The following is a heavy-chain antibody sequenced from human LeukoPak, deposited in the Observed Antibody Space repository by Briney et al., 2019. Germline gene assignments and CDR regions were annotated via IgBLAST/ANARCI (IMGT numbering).Heavy chain of an antibody. D-gene: IGHD2-21*02. Sequence: ASVKVSCKASGYRFISNYIQWVRQAPGLRPEWMGWMHPGNGNTRYAEKFQGRVTMTRDTSINTAYMDLNSLRSDDTAVYYCAREGSYCVGGDCYSFDFWGQGTLITVSS. CDR2: MHPGNGNT. J-gene: IGHJ4*02. CDR1: GYRFISNY. V-gene: IGHV1-2*02. CDR3: AREGSYCVGGDCYSFDF.